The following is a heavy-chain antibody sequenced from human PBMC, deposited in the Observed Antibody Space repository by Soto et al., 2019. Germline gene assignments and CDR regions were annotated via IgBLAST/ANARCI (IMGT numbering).Heavy chain of an antibody. CDR3: AREVQVHTPAFVY. Sequence: QVQLVQSGAEMKKPGSSVKVSCQSSGGTFNTYAMNWVRQAPGQGPEWMGDISPMFGAANYAPKFKGRVTITADESTGTSYMQLSSLTSEDTARYFCAREVQVHTPAFVYWGQGTLVTVSS. CDR1: GGTFNTYA. D-gene: IGHD3-10*01. V-gene: IGHV1-69*19. J-gene: IGHJ4*02. CDR2: ISPMFGAA.